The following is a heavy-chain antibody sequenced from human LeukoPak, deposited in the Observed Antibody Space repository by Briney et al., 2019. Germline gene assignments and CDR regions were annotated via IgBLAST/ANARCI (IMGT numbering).Heavy chain of an antibody. D-gene: IGHD6-19*01. Sequence: SETLSLTCTVSSDSISSYYWSWIRQPPGKGLEWIGYIYYSGSTNYNPSLKSRVTISVDTSKNQFSLKLSSVTAADTAVYYCARRIAVAGAFDIWGQGTMVTVSS. CDR2: IYYSGST. CDR3: ARRIAVAGAFDI. CDR1: SDSISSYY. J-gene: IGHJ3*02. V-gene: IGHV4-59*08.